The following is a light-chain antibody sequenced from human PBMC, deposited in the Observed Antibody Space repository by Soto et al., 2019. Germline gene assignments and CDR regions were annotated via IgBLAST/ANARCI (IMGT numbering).Light chain of an antibody. V-gene: IGKV3-15*01. J-gene: IGKJ1*01. CDR2: VAS. CDR1: QSVSSN. Sequence: EIVRNQYLPTMFGLRGARATXSCRASQSVSSNLAWYQQKPFQSPMLLIYVASTTSTRIPAIFSGPSSRTEFTLTIGSLRVKAFAVYCCQRCGTQWGWTFCRPTTVGIK. CDR3: QRCGTQWGWT.